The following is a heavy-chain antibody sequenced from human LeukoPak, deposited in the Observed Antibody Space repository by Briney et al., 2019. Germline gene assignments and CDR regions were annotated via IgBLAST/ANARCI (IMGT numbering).Heavy chain of an antibody. J-gene: IGHJ4*02. D-gene: IGHD6-19*01. CDR2: INPNSGGT. V-gene: IGHV1-2*02. CDR3: ARSKAVAGTFDY. Sequence: ASVKVSCKASGYTFTGYYIHWVRQAPGQGLEWMGWINPNSGGTNYAQKFQGRVTMTRDTSISTAYMELSRLRSDDTAVYYCARSKAVAGTFDYWGQGTLVTVSS. CDR1: GYTFTGYY.